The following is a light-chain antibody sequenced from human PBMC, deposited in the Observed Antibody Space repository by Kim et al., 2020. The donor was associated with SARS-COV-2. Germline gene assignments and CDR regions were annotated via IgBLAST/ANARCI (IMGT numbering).Light chain of an antibody. CDR3: QTWGTGIVV. J-gene: IGLJ2*01. V-gene: IGLV4-69*01. Sequence: ASVKLTCTLSSGHSSYASAWHQQQPEKGPRFLMKLNSAGSHSKGDGIPDRFSGSSSGAGRYLTISSLQSEDGADYYCQTWGTGIVVFGGGTQLTVL. CDR2: LNSAGSH. CDR1: SGHSSYA.